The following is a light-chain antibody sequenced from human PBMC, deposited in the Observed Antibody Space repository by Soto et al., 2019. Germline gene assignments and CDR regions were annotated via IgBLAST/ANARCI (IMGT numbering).Light chain of an antibody. CDR1: QSVSSSY. CDR3: QQYGSSPPYS. V-gene: IGKV3-20*01. CDR2: GAS. Sequence: EIVLTQSPGTLSLSPGERDTLSCRASQSVSSSYLAWYQQKPGQAPRLLIYGASSRATGIPDRFSGSGSGPDFTLTIRRLEPEDFAVYYCQQYGSSPPYSFGQGTKLEIK. J-gene: IGKJ2*01.